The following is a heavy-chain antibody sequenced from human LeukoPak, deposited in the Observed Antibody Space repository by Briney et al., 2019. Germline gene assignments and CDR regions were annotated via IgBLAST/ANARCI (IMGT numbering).Heavy chain of an antibody. Sequence: SETLSLTCTVPGVSINSHYWSWIRQPPGKGLEWIGFIYDSGSANYKSSLKSRVTMTVDTSKNQFSLKLNSVSAADTAVYYCARVLQNYYHMDVWGKGTTVTVSS. V-gene: IGHV4-59*11. D-gene: IGHD3-3*01. CDR3: ARVLQNYYHMDV. CDR1: GVSINSHY. J-gene: IGHJ6*03. CDR2: IYDSGSA.